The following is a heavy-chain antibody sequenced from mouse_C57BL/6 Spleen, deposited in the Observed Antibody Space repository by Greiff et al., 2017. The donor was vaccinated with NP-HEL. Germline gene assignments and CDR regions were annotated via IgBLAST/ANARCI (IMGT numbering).Heavy chain of an antibody. J-gene: IGHJ1*03. CDR3: ARGTSYWYFDV. D-gene: IGHD3-3*01. V-gene: IGHV1-82*01. CDR1: GYAFSSSW. Sequence: QVQLQQSGPELVKPGASVKISCKASGYAFSSSWMNWVKQRPGKGLEWIGRIYPGDGDTNYNGKFKGKATLTADKSSSTAYMQLSSLTSEGAAVYFCARGTSYWYFDVGGTGTTVTVSS. CDR2: IYPGDGDT.